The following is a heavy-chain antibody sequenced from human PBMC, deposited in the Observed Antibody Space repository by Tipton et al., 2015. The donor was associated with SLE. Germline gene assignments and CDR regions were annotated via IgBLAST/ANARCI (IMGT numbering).Heavy chain of an antibody. D-gene: IGHD1-7*01. CDR2: VHYSGRT. J-gene: IGHJ4*02. CDR1: GYSIGGGYY. V-gene: IGHV4-38-2*01. Sequence: TLSLTCAVSGYSIGGGYYWGWIRQAPGRALQWVGSVHYSGRTYSDPSLGSRLSMSADRSTNQFSLRLTSLTAADTAVYYCARLTIRGTADFWGPGTLVTVSS. CDR3: ARLTIRGTADF.